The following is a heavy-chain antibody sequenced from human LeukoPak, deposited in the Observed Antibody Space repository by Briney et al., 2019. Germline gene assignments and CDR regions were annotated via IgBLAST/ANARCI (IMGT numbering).Heavy chain of an antibody. V-gene: IGHV3-9*01. CDR2: ISWNSGSI. CDR1: GFTFDDYA. D-gene: IGHD3-22*01. J-gene: IGHJ4*02. Sequence: GGSLRLSCAASGFTFDDYAMHWVRHVPGKGLEWVSGISWNSGSIGYADSVKGRFTISRDNAKNSLNLQMNSLRVGDTALYYCAKDSTYDSSGSPLDYWGQGALVTVSS. CDR3: AKDSTYDSSGSPLDY.